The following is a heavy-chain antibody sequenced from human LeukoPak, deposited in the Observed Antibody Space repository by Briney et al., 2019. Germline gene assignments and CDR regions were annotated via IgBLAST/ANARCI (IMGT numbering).Heavy chain of an antibody. CDR3: MKDVGGVIADY. V-gene: IGHV3-23*01. CDR1: GFTFSAYA. J-gene: IGHJ4*02. D-gene: IGHD3-16*01. Sequence: PAGSLRLSCAASGFTFSAYAMSWVRQAPGKGLEWVSALRGISDHTYYADSLKGRFTIFRDNSKNTLYLQMNSLRAEDTATYCCMKDVGGVIADYWGQGTLVTVSS. CDR2: LRGISDHT.